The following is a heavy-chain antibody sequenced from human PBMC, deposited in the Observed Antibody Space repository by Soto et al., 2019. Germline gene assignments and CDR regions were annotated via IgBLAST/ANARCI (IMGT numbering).Heavy chain of an antibody. CDR2: IIPMFGTA. D-gene: IGHD3-22*01. J-gene: IGHJ4*02. CDR3: ARSRANYYDSRGYYYSTFDY. CDR1: GGTFSSYA. V-gene: IGHV1-69*12. Sequence: QVQLVQSGAEVKKPGSSVKVSCKTSGGTFSSYAISWVRQAPGQGLEWMGGIIPMFGTANYAQKFQSRVTITADESTISAYMELSSLRSEDTAVYYCARSRANYYDSRGYYYSTFDYWGQGTLVTVSS.